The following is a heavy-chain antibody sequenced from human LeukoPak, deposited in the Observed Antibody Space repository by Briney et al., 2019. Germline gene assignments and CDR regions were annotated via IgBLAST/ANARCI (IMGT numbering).Heavy chain of an antibody. CDR1: GLTVSSKY. J-gene: IGHJ4*02. V-gene: IGHV3-23*01. CDR2: ISGSGGST. Sequence: GGSLRLSCVASGLTVSSKYMSWVRQAPGKGLEWVSAISGSGGSTFYADSVKGRFTISRDNAKNTLYLQMNSLRAEDTAAYYCAKRSDYGGDWNHFDYWGQGTLVTVSS. CDR3: AKRSDYGGDWNHFDY. D-gene: IGHD4-23*01.